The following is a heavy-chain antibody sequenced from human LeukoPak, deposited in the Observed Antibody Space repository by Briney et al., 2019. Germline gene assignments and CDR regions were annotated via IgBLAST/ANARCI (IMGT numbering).Heavy chain of an antibody. V-gene: IGHV4-39*01. D-gene: IGHD3-22*01. Sequence: SETLSLTCTVSGGSISSSSYYWGWIRQPPGKGLEWIGSIYYSGSTYYNPSLKSRVTLSVDTSKNQFSLKLSSVTAADTAVYYCASLHQDTYYYDSSGYYFDYWGQGTLVTVSS. CDR3: ASLHQDTYYYDSSGYYFDY. J-gene: IGHJ4*02. CDR2: IYYSGST. CDR1: GGSISSSSYY.